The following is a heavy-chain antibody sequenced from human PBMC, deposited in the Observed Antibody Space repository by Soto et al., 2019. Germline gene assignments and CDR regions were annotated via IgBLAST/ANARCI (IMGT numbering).Heavy chain of an antibody. J-gene: IGHJ4*02. CDR1: GGSFSGYY. V-gene: IGHV4-34*01. D-gene: IGHD6-13*01. CDR3: VRALAAVQE. CDR2: ITRSGST. Sequence: PSETLSLTCDLYGGSFSGYYWSWIRQPPGKGLEWIGEITRSGSTNYNPSLKSRVTISVDTSKQLFSLSLTSVTAADTAVYFCVRALAAVQEWGQGTLVTVSS.